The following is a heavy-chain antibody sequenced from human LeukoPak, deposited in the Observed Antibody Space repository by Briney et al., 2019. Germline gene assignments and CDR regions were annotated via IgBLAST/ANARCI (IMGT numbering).Heavy chain of an antibody. V-gene: IGHV5-51*01. Sequence: GESLKISCKGSGYSFTSYWIGWVRQMPGKGLEWMGIIYPGDSDTRYSPSFQGQVTISADKSISTAYLQWSSLKASDTAMYYCARLSGTRSFWSGYLSGMDVWGQGTTVTVSS. CDR1: GYSFTSYW. J-gene: IGHJ6*02. CDR3: ARLSGTRSFWSGYLSGMDV. D-gene: IGHD3-3*01. CDR2: IYPGDSDT.